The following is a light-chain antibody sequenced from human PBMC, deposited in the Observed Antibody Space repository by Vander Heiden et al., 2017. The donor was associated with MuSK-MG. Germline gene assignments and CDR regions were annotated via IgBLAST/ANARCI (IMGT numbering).Light chain of an antibody. CDR2: DAS. Sequence: EIVLTQSPATLSLSPGERATLSCRASQSVSSHLAWYQQKPGQAPRLLIYDASNRATGIPARFSGSGYGKDFTLTISSREPEDFAVYYCQQRSNWPLITFGQGTQMEIK. V-gene: IGKV3-11*01. CDR1: QSVSSH. J-gene: IGKJ5*01. CDR3: QQRSNWPLIT.